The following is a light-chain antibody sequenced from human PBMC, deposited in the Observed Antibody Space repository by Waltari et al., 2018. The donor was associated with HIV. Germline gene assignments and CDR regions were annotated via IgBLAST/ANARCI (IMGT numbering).Light chain of an antibody. CDR3: QQYYTTVPLT. Sequence: DIVMTQSPDSLAVSLGERATINCKSSQSVLYSSEKKNYLAWYQQKAGQPPKLLIYWASTRESGVPDRFSCSGSGTDFTLTISSLQAEDVAFYYCQQYYTTVPLTFGGGTKVEIK. V-gene: IGKV4-1*01. CDR2: WAS. CDR1: QSVLYSSEKKNY. J-gene: IGKJ4*01.